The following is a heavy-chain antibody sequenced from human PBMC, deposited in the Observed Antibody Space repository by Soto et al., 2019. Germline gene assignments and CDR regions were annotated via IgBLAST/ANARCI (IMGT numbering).Heavy chain of an antibody. Sequence: SETLSLTCTVSGDSVSRDSYFWTWIRHPPGKGLEWIAYISYTGDTNYNPSLKSRVTISVDTSTNQFFLTLTSVTAADTAVYFCARIIVGVTVDLWGQGSLVTVSS. CDR1: GDSVSRDSYF. D-gene: IGHD1-26*01. CDR3: ARIIVGVTVDL. V-gene: IGHV4-61*01. J-gene: IGHJ5*02. CDR2: ISYTGDT.